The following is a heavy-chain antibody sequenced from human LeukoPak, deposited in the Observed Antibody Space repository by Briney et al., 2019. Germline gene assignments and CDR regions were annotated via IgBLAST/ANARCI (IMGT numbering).Heavy chain of an antibody. CDR2: INPKSGGT. Sequence: ASVKVSCKASGYTFTGHYLHWVRQVPGLGLEWMGWINPKSGGTKYGHKFQGRVTMTGDMSISTVYMELSSLTSDDTAVYYCAGRYDLWSGYYMALGDSFDIWGQGTMVIVSS. CDR1: GYTFTGHY. CDR3: AGRYDLWSGYYMALGDSFDI. J-gene: IGHJ3*02. V-gene: IGHV1-2*07. D-gene: IGHD3-3*01.